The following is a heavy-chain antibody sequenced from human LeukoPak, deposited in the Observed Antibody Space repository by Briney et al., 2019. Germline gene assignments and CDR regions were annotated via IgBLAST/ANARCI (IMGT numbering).Heavy chain of an antibody. J-gene: IGHJ4*02. CDR1: GGSFSGYY. D-gene: IGHD1-26*01. Sequence: SETLSLTCAVYGGSFSGYYWSWIRQPPGKGLEWIGEINHSGSTNYNPSLKSRVTISVDTSKNQFSLKLSSVTAADTAVDYCAKRFRRSYYLFDWGQGTLVTVSS. CDR3: AKRFRRSYYLFD. V-gene: IGHV4-34*01. CDR2: INHSGST.